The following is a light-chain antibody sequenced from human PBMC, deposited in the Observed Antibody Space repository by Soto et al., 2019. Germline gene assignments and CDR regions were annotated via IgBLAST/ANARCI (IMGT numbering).Light chain of an antibody. CDR3: QQYENWPYT. CDR1: PGVNNT. J-gene: IGKJ5*01. Sequence: EIVMTQSPATVSLSPGERAALSCRASPGVNNTLAWYQQRPGQAPRLLIYGASIRAPGIPARFSGGGSGTEFTLTITSLQSEDFAVYYCQQYENWPYTFGQGTRLEIK. CDR2: GAS. V-gene: IGKV3-15*01.